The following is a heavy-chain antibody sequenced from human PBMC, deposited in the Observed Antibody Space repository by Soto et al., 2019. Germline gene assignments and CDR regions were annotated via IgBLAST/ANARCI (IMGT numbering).Heavy chain of an antibody. CDR1: GGSISSGGYY. J-gene: IGHJ5*02. CDR2: IYYSGST. CDR3: ARASVVVAATIDP. Sequence: KPSETLSLTCTVSGGSISSGGYYWSWIRQHPGKGLEWIGYIYYSGSTYYNPSLKSRVTISVDTSKNQFSLKLSSVTAADTAVYYCARASVVVAATIDPWGQGTLVTVSS. D-gene: IGHD2-15*01. V-gene: IGHV4-31*03.